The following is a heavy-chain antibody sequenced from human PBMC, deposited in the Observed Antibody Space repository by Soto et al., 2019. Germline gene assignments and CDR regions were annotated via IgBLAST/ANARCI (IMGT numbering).Heavy chain of an antibody. J-gene: IGHJ5*02. Sequence: SETLSLTCAVSGYSISSSNWWGWIRQPPGKGLEWIGYIYYSGSTYYNPSLKSRVTMSVDTSKNQFSLKLSSVTAVDTAVYYCARSDDILTGYYNWFDPWGQGTLVTVS. D-gene: IGHD3-9*01. CDR2: IYYSGST. CDR1: GYSISSSNW. CDR3: ARSDDILTGYYNWFDP. V-gene: IGHV4-28*01.